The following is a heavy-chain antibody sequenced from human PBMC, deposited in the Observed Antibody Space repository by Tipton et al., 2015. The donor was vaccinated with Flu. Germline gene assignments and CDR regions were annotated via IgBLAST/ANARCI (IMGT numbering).Heavy chain of an antibody. D-gene: IGHD2-2*01. Sequence: TLSLTCTVSGGSISSGDYYWSWIRQPPGKGLEWIGYIYYGGSTYYNPSLKSRVTISVDTSKNQFSLKLSSVTAADTAVYYCARSITRDAFDIWGQGTMVTVSP. V-gene: IGHV4-30-4*01. J-gene: IGHJ3*02. CDR3: ARSITRDAFDI. CDR2: IYYGGST. CDR1: GGSISSGDYY.